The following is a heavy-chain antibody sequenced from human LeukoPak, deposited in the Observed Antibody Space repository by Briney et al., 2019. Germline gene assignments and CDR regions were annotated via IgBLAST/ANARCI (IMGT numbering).Heavy chain of an antibody. CDR2: IPYDGSNK. Sequence: PGGSLRLSCAASGFTFSNYGMHWVRQAPGKGLEWVAVIPYDGSNKYYADSVKGRFTISRDNSKNTLYVQMNSLRAEDTAVYYCAKDRGSVAVAGLYYFDFWGQGTLVTVSS. J-gene: IGHJ4*02. D-gene: IGHD6-19*01. CDR1: GFTFSNYG. V-gene: IGHV3-30*18. CDR3: AKDRGSVAVAGLYYFDF.